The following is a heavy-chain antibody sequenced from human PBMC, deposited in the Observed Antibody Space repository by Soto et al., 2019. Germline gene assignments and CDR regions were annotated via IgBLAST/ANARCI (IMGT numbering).Heavy chain of an antibody. V-gene: IGHV3-64*01. D-gene: IGHD2-21*01. CDR3: ARRIPFGYGMYV. CDR1: VFTFSSYA. CDR2: ITSSGGNT. Sequence: EVQLVESGGGLVQPGGSLRLSCAASVFTFSSYAMHWVRQAPGKGLEYVSVITSSGGNTDYASSVKGRFTISRDNSKNTLYLQMGSLRAEDMAVYYCARRIPFGYGMYVWGQGTTVTVSS. J-gene: IGHJ6*02.